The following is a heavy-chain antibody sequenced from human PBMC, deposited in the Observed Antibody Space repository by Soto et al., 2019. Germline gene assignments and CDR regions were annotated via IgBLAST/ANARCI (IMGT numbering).Heavy chain of an antibody. CDR2: ISYDGSNK. J-gene: IGHJ6*02. V-gene: IGHV3-30-3*01. CDR1: GFTFSSYA. Sequence: GGSLRLSCAASGFTFSSYAMHWVRQAPGKGLEWVAVISYDGSNKYYADSVKGRFTISRDNSKNTLYLQMNSLRAEDTAVYYCARYSGSYLCYYYYGMDVWGQGTTVTVSS. D-gene: IGHD1-26*01. CDR3: ARYSGSYLCYYYYGMDV.